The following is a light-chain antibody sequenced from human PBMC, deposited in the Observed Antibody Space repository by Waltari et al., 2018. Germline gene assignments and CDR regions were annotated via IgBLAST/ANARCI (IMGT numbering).Light chain of an antibody. CDR3: QQSKTPPLT. CDR1: QTISVS. CDR2: GAS. Sequence: DLHMTQFPSSLSASVRDWVVVTCRASQTISVSLSWYQQKPGKAPKLLIYGASSLQSGVPSRFSGSGSGTDFTLTISSLQPEDFGTYYCQQSKTPPLTFGGGTKVEF. V-gene: IGKV1-39*01. J-gene: IGKJ4*01.